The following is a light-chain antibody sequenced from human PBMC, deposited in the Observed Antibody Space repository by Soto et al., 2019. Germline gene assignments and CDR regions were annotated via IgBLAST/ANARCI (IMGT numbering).Light chain of an antibody. CDR3: QHYNYWPYT. V-gene: IGKV1-8*01. CDR1: QDIGTY. Sequence: AIRMTQSPSSLSASTGDRVSITCRATQDIGTYLAWYQQIPGKAPKLLIYDASTLQTGVPARFSGSGSGTDFTLTISSLQSEDFAVYYCQHYNYWPYTFGQGTKVDIK. J-gene: IGKJ2*01. CDR2: DAS.